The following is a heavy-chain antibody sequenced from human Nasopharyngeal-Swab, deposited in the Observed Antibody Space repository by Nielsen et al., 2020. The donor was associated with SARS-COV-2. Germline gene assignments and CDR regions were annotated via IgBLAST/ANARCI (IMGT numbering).Heavy chain of an antibody. Sequence: GESLKISCAASGFTFSSYAMSWVRQAPGKGLEWVSAISGSGGSTYYADSVKGRPTISRDNSKNTLYLQMNSLRAEDTAVYYCAPTVTTRYFDYWGQGTLVTVSS. CDR3: APTVTTRYFDY. CDR1: GFTFSSYA. J-gene: IGHJ4*02. D-gene: IGHD4-17*01. V-gene: IGHV3-23*01. CDR2: ISGSGGST.